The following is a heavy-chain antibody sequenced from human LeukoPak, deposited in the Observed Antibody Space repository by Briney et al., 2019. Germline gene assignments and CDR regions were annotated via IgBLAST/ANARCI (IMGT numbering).Heavy chain of an antibody. CDR1: GFTFDDYA. D-gene: IGHD3-3*01. V-gene: IGHV3-9*01. J-gene: IGHJ4*02. Sequence: GGSLRLSCAASGFTFDDYAMHWVRQAPGKGLEWASGISWNSGSIGYADSVKGRFTISRDNAKNSLYLQMNSLRAEDTAVYYCARGVVYPTWSGPHWSDYWGQGTLVTVSS. CDR2: ISWNSGSI. CDR3: ARGVVYPTWSGPHWSDY.